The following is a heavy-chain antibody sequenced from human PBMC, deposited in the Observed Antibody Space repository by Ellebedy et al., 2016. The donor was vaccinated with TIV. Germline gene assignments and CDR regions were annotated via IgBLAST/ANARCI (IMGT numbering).Heavy chain of an antibody. Sequence: AASVTVSCKASVGTFSSYAVSWVRQAPGQGLEWMGRIIPNLAIRNYEQRFQGRITITADPSTSTAYMELSSLRTEDTAMNFCARAPLERQNHSHDYWGQGTLVTVSS. V-gene: IGHV1-69*04. D-gene: IGHD1-1*01. CDR2: IIPNLAIR. CDR1: VGTFSSYA. CDR3: ARAPLERQNHSHDY. J-gene: IGHJ4*01.